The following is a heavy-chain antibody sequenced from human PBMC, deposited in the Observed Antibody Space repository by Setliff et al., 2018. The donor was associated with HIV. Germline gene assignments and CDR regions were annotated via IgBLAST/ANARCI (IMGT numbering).Heavy chain of an antibody. CDR1: GGSFSGYY. D-gene: IGHD1-26*01. CDR2: INHSGST. Sequence: ETLSLTCAVYGGSFSGYYWNWIRQPPGKGLEWIGEINHSGSTNYNPSLKSRVTISVDTSKNQFSLKLNTVTAADTAVYYCARGTFSGPDYWGQGTLVTVSS. CDR3: ARGTFSGPDY. J-gene: IGHJ4*02. V-gene: IGHV4-34*01.